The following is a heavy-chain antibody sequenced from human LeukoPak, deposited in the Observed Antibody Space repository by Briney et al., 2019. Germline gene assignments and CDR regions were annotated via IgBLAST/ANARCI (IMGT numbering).Heavy chain of an antibody. CDR2: INPNSGGT. Sequence: ASVKVSCKASGYTFTGYYMHWVRQAPGQGLEWMGWINPNSGGTNYAQKFQGRVTMTRDTSISTAYMELSRLRSDDTAVYYCARGRPYYDSSGERRIFLDYWGQGTLVTVSS. V-gene: IGHV1-2*02. D-gene: IGHD3-22*01. CDR1: GYTFTGYY. CDR3: ARGRPYYDSSGERRIFLDY. J-gene: IGHJ4*02.